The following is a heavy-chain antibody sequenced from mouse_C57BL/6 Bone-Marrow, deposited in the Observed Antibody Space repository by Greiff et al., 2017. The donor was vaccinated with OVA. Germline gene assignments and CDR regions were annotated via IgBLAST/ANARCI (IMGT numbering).Heavy chain of an antibody. CDR1: GYAFTNYL. Sequence: QVQLKESGAELVRPGTSVKVSCKASGYAFTNYLIEWVKQRPGQGLEWIGVINPGSGGTNYNEKFKGKATLTADKSSSTAYMQLSSLTSEDSAVYFCARSGNLLWAYWGRGTLVTVSA. D-gene: IGHD2-1*01. V-gene: IGHV1-54*01. CDR2: INPGSGGT. CDR3: ARSGNLLWAY. J-gene: IGHJ3*01.